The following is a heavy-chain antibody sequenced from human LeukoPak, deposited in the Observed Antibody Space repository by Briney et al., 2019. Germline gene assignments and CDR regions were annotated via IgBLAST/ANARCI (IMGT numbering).Heavy chain of an antibody. J-gene: IGHJ4*02. CDR2: VAYSGTT. V-gene: IGHV4-39*01. CDR3: ARHADCLGDCYRD. D-gene: IGHD2-21*02. Sequence: SETLSLTCTVSGASINTHYYFWGWIRQPPGKGLEWIGSVAYSGTTFHNPSLKSRLTISADTSKNEFSLNLVSVTAADTAVYYCARHADCLGDCYRDWGRGILVTVSS. CDR1: GASINTHYYF.